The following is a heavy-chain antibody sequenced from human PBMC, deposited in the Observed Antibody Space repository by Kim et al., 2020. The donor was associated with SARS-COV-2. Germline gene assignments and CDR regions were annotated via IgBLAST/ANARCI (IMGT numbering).Heavy chain of an antibody. J-gene: IGHJ3*02. CDR1: GYTFTSYA. CDR3: AREGYSSSWSSDAFDI. CDR2: INAGNGNT. D-gene: IGHD6-13*01. Sequence: ASVKVSCKASGYTFTSYAMHWVRQAPGQRLEWMGWINAGNGNTKYSQKFQGRVTITRDTSASTAYMELSSLRSEDTAVYYCAREGYSSSWSSDAFDIWGQGTMVTVSS. V-gene: IGHV1-3*01.